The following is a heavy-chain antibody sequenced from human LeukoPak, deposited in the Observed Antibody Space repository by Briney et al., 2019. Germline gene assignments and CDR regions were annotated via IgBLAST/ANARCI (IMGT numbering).Heavy chain of an antibody. J-gene: IGHJ4*02. CDR2: ISGGGTTT. Sequence: PGGSLRLSCAASGFTFSTYAMSWVRQAPGKGLEWVSAISGGGTTTFYADSVKGRFTISRDNAKNSLYLQMNSLRAEDTAVYYCARDLRSDYGDSAFDYWGQGTLVTVSS. CDR3: ARDLRSDYGDSAFDY. CDR1: GFTFSTYA. D-gene: IGHD4-17*01. V-gene: IGHV3-23*01.